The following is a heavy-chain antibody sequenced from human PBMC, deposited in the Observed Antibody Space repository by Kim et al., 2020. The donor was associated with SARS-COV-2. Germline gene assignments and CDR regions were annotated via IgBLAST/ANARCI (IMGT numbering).Heavy chain of an antibody. CDR2: IYPGDSDT. Sequence: GESLKISCKGSGYSFTSYWIGWVRQMPGKSLEWMGIIYPGDSDTRYSPSFQGQVTISADKSISTAYLQWSSLKASDTAMYYCARLELIVGATQRHAFDIWGQGTMVTVSS. D-gene: IGHD1-26*01. V-gene: IGHV5-51*01. J-gene: IGHJ3*02. CDR3: ARLELIVGATQRHAFDI. CDR1: GYSFTSYW.